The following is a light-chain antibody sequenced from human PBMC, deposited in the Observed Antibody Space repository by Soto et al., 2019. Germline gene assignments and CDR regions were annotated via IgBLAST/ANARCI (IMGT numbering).Light chain of an antibody. CDR2: KNN. Sequence: QSALTQPPSASGTPGQRVTISCSGSSSNIGDNYVYWYQQVPGTAPTVLIYKNNQRPSGVPDRFSGSKSGTSASLAISGLRSEDEADYYCAAWDDSLSGLVFGGGTKLTVL. CDR3: AAWDDSLSGLV. CDR1: SSNIGDNY. V-gene: IGLV1-47*01. J-gene: IGLJ2*01.